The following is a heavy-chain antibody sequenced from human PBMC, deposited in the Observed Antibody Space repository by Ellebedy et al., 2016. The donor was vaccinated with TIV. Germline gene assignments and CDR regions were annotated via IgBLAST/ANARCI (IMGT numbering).Heavy chain of an antibody. D-gene: IGHD6-19*01. CDR2: ITDSGTT. CDR1: GFTFSSYA. V-gene: IGHV3-23*01. CDR3: AREGAVAGTRWSFDP. Sequence: PGGSLRLSCAASGFTFSSYAMSWVRQAPGKGLEWVATITDSGTTYYSDSVKGRFIISRANSKNTLYVQMNSLRAEDTAVYYCAREGAVAGTRWSFDPWGQGTLVTVSS. J-gene: IGHJ5*02.